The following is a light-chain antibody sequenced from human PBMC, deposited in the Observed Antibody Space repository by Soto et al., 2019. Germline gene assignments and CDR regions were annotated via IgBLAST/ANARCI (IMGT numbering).Light chain of an antibody. J-gene: IGKJ1*01. V-gene: IGKV3-15*01. CDR1: QSISSN. Sequence: IVMTQSPATLSVSPWERATLSCRASQSISSNLAWYQQKPGQAPRLLMFRTSSRATGFPARFSGSGSGTEFNLTISSLQSEDFGVYYCQQYNNWPRTFGQGTKVDIK. CDR2: RTS. CDR3: QQYNNWPRT.